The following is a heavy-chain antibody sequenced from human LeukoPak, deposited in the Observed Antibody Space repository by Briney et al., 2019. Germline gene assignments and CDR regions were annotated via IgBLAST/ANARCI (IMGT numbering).Heavy chain of an antibody. D-gene: IGHD3-3*01. CDR3: ARGRGPSTIFGVVTLRRDWFDP. V-gene: IGHV4-4*02. J-gene: IGHJ5*02. Sequence: SEALSLTCAVSGGSISSSNWWSWVRQPPGKGLEWIGEIYHSGSTNYNPSLKSRVTISVDTSKNQFSLKLSSVTAADTAVYYCARGRGPSTIFGVVTLRRDWFDPWGQGTLVTVSS. CDR1: GGSISSSNW. CDR2: IYHSGST.